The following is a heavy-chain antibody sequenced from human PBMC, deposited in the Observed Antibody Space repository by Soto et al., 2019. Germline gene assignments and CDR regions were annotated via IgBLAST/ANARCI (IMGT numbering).Heavy chain of an antibody. V-gene: IGHV4-31*03. J-gene: IGHJ5*01. Sequence: QVQLQESGPGLVRPSQTLSLTCTVSGGSVTSGGYYWSWIRHCPGKGLEWIGYIYSMGDTNYNPPPNSRVAMSVDTSKNQFALQLTSVTVADTAIYYCTRDWGPPVIHGYDSWGQGILVTVSS. CDR2: IYSMGDT. D-gene: IGHD7-27*01. CDR1: GGSVTSGGYY. CDR3: TRDWGPPVIHGYDS.